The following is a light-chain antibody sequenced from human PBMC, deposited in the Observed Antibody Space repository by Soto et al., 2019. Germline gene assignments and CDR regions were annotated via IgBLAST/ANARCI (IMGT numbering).Light chain of an antibody. Sequence: EIMLSQSPATLSLTPGERATLSCRASQSVSSYLAWYQQKPGQVPRLLIYDASNRATGIPARFSGSGSGTDFTLTISRLEPEDFAVYYCQQYDSSPRTFGQGTMVDIK. CDR2: DAS. J-gene: IGKJ1*01. CDR3: QQYDSSPRT. CDR1: QSVSSY. V-gene: IGKV3-11*01.